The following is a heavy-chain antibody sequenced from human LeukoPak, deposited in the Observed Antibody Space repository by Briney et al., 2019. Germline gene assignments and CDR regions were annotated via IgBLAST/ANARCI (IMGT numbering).Heavy chain of an antibody. Sequence: GGSLRLSCAASGINVTSNYMTWVRQAPGKGLEWVSYISSSSNTKYYADSVRGRFTISRDNAKNSLYLQMNSLRAEDTAVYYCAYAGGLWGQGTLLTVSS. CDR1: GINVTSNY. CDR2: ISSSSNTK. V-gene: IGHV3-48*04. D-gene: IGHD2-2*01. J-gene: IGHJ4*02. CDR3: AYAGGL.